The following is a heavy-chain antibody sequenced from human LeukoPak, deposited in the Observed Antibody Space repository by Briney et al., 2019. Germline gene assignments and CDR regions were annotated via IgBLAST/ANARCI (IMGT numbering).Heavy chain of an antibody. J-gene: IGHJ3*02. V-gene: IGHV4-34*01. CDR3: AESGYYNYDAFDI. CDR1: GGSFSGYY. CDR2: INHSGTT. D-gene: IGHD3-22*01. Sequence: SETLSLTCAVHGGSFSGYYWTWIRQPPGRGLEWIGEINHSGTTNYIPSLKSRVIISVDTSKNQFSLKLSSVTAADTAVYYCAESGYYNYDAFDIWGQGTMVTVSS.